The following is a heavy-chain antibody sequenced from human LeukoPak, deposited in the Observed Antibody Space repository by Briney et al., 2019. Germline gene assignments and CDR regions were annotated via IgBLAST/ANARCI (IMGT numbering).Heavy chain of an antibody. CDR3: ARDGLWLDAFDI. CDR1: GFSFSGYW. Sequence: PGGSLRLSCTASGFSFSGYWMTWVRQTPGKGLEWVSSISSSSSYIYYADSVKGRFTISRDNAKNSLYLQMNSLRAEDTAVYYCARDGLWLDAFDIWGQGTMVTVSS. V-gene: IGHV3-21*01. D-gene: IGHD3/OR15-3a*01. CDR2: ISSSSSYI. J-gene: IGHJ3*02.